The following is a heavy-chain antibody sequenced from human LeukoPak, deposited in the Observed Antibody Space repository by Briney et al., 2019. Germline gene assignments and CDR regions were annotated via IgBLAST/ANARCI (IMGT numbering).Heavy chain of an antibody. CDR3: ARAIVLLWFGEFPPPYGMDV. Sequence: GGSLRLSCAASGFTFSSYAMHWVRQAPGKGLEWVALISYDGSNKCYADSVKGRFTISRDNSKNTLYLQMNSLRAEDTAVYYCARAIVLLWFGEFPPPYGMDVWGQGTTVTVSS. CDR2: ISYDGSNK. CDR1: GFTFSSYA. J-gene: IGHJ6*02. V-gene: IGHV3-30-3*01. D-gene: IGHD3-10*01.